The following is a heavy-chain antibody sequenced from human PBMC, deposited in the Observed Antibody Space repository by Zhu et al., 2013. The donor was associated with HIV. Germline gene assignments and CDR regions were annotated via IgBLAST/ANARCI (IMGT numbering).Heavy chain of an antibody. CDR1: GYTFTGYY. CDR3: ARNSGYDYGHYYYYGMDV. V-gene: IGHV1-2*04. J-gene: IGHJ6*02. CDR2: INPNSGGT. D-gene: IGHD5-12*01. Sequence: QVQLVQSGAEVKKPGASVKVSCKASGYTFTGYYMHWVRQAPGQGLEWMGWINPNSGGTNYAQKFQGWVTMTRDTSISTAYMELSRLRSDDTAVYYCARNSGYDYGHYYYYGMDVWGQGTTVTVSS.